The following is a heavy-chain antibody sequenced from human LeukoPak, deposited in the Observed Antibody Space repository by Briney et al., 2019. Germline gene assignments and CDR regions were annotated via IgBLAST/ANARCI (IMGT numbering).Heavy chain of an antibody. V-gene: IGHV3-23*01. CDR2: ISGSGSRT. D-gene: IGHD4-17*01. Sequence: AGGSLRLSCVVSGFTFSRYVMSWVRQAPEKGLEWVSTISGSGSRTYDADSVKGRLTFSRDNSKSTLYLQMNSLRAEDTAIYYCAKGTTVTLGPFDYWGQGTLVTVSS. CDR1: GFTFSRYV. CDR3: AKGTTVTLGPFDY. J-gene: IGHJ4*02.